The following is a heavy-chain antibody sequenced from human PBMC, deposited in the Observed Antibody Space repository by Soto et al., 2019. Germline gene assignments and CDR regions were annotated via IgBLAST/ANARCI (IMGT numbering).Heavy chain of an antibody. D-gene: IGHD5-12*01. CDR2: INSDGSST. CDR3: ASAKIGGYFQVY. V-gene: IGHV3-74*01. Sequence: EVQLVESGGGLVQPGGSLRLSCAVSGFTFSGYWMHWVRQAPGKGLVWVSRINSDGSSTSYADSVKGRFTISRDNAKHRLYLTMDGLRAEVTAVYFCASAKIGGYFQVYWCEGTLVAVSS. CDR1: GFTFSGYW. J-gene: IGHJ4*02.